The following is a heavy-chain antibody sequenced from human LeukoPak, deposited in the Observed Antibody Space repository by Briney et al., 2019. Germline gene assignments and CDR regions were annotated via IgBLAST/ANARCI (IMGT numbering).Heavy chain of an antibody. J-gene: IGHJ6*02. CDR2: IYHSGST. D-gene: IGHD3-10*01. Sequence: SETLSLTCAVSGGSISSSSWWSWVRQPPGKGLEWIGEIYHSGSTNYNPSLKSRVTISVDKSKNQFSLKLSSVTAADTAVYYCARQPQYYYGSGSLGKSHFYGMDVWDQGTTVTVSS. CDR1: GGSISSSSW. V-gene: IGHV4-4*02. CDR3: ARQPQYYYGSGSLGKSHFYGMDV.